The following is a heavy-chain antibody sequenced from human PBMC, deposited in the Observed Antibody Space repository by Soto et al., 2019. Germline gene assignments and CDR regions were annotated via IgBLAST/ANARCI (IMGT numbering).Heavy chain of an antibody. V-gene: IGHV4-34*01. CDR3: ARGRGSDYGDYGGIWFDP. CDR1: GGSFSGYY. J-gene: IGHJ5*02. Sequence: QVQLQQWGAGLLKPSETLSLTCAVYGGSFSGYYWSWIRQPPGKGLEWIGEINHSGSTNYNPSLKSRVTISVDTSKNQFSLKLSSVTAADTAVYYCARGRGSDYGDYGGIWFDPWGQGTLVTVSS. D-gene: IGHD4-17*01. CDR2: INHSGST.